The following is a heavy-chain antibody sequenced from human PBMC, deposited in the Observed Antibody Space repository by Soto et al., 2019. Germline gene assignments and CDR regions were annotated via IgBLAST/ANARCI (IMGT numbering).Heavy chain of an antibody. Sequence: QVQLQPSGPGLVKPSQTLSLTCAISGDSVSSKSATWNWIRQSPSRGLEWLGRTYYRSKWYNDYAVSVKSRITINPDTSKNQFSLQLNSVIPEDTAVYYCARTDCSGGSCRYGMDVWAQGTTVTVSS. CDR3: ARTDCSGGSCRYGMDV. CDR1: GDSVSSKSAT. J-gene: IGHJ6*02. V-gene: IGHV6-1*01. CDR2: TYYRSKWYN. D-gene: IGHD2-15*01.